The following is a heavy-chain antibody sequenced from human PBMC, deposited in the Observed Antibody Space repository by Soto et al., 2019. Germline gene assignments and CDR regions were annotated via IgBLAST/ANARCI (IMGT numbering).Heavy chain of an antibody. V-gene: IGHV3-33*01. CDR3: ARDAEPWELTNIFDY. CDR2: IWYDGSNK. D-gene: IGHD1-26*01. CDR1: GFTFSSYG. Sequence: PGGSLRLSCAASGFTFSSYGMNWVRQAPGKGLEWVAVIWYDGSNKYYADSVKGRFTISRDNSKNTLYLQMNSLRAEDTAVYYCARDAEPWELTNIFDYWGQGTLVTVSS. J-gene: IGHJ4*02.